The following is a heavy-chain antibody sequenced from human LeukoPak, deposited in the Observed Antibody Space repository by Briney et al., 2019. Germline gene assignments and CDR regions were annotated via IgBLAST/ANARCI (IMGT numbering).Heavy chain of an antibody. CDR1: GFTFSNSW. Sequence: GGSLRLSCAASGFTFSNSWMSWVRQAPGKGLEWVANIRQDGGEKYYVDSVKGRLTISRDNAKNSLYLQMDSLRVKDTAVYYCARESLHSSRPERHIDYWGQGTLVTVSS. D-gene: IGHD2-2*01. V-gene: IGHV3-7*01. CDR2: IRQDGGEK. CDR3: ARESLHSSRPERHIDY. J-gene: IGHJ4*02.